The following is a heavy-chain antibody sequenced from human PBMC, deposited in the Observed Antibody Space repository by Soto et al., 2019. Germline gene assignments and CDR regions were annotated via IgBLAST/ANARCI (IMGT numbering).Heavy chain of an antibody. D-gene: IGHD2-21*01. V-gene: IGHV1-3*01. CDR3: ARDQWIPYCGGDCDSDWYLDL. CDR2: LNPGNGNT. J-gene: IGHJ2*01. Sequence: QVQLVQSGAEVKEPGASVKVSCRASGYTVTNYAIHWVRQAPGQRLEWMGWLNPGNGNTKYPQKFQGRVTITRDTSASTAYMFLSSLRSEDTAVYYCARDQWIPYCGGDCDSDWYLDLWGRGTLFTVSS. CDR1: GYTVTNYA.